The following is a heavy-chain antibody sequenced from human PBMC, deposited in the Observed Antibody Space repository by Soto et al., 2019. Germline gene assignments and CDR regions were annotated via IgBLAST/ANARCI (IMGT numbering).Heavy chain of an antibody. CDR3: AKELLRGSVYYYYYYGMDV. CDR2: ISYDGSNK. V-gene: IGHV3-30*18. J-gene: IGHJ6*02. Sequence: GGSLRLSCAASGFTFSSYGMHWVRQAPGKGLEWVAVISYDGSNKYYADSVKGRFTISRDNSKNTLYLQMNSLRAEDTAVYYCAKELLRGSVYYYYYYGMDVWGQGTTVTVSS. D-gene: IGHD2-15*01. CDR1: GFTFSSYG.